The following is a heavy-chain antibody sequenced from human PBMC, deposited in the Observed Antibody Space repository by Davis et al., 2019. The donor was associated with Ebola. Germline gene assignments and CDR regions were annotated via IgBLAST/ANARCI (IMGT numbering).Heavy chain of an antibody. D-gene: IGHD5-24*01. CDR1: GGTFSSYA. V-gene: IGHV1-69*13. J-gene: IGHJ3*02. CDR3: ARGEMATDAFDI. CDR2: IIPIFGTA. Sequence: SVKVSCKASGGTFSSYAISWVRQAPGQGLEWMGGIIPIFGTANYAQKFQGRVTITADESTSTAYMELSSLRSEDTAVYYCARGEMATDAFDIWGQGTMVTVSS.